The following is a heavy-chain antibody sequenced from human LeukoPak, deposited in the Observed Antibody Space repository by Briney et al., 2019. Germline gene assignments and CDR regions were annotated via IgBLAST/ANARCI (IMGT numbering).Heavy chain of an antibody. CDR1: GFTFSSYS. Sequence: PGGSLRLSCAASGFTFSSYSMNWVRQAPGKGLEWVSSISSSSSYIYYADSVKGRFTISRDNAKNSLYLQMNSLRAEDTAVYYCARDSYGSGTPTFDYWGQGTLVTVSS. CDR3: ARDSYGSGTPTFDY. J-gene: IGHJ4*02. V-gene: IGHV3-21*01. CDR2: ISSSSSYI. D-gene: IGHD3-10*01.